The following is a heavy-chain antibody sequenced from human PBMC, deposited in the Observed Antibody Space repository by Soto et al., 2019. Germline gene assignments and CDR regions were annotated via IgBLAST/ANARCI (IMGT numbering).Heavy chain of an antibody. CDR2: ISGSGANT. CDR1: GFTFRNYA. Sequence: EVQLLESGGGLVQPGGSLRLSCAASGFTFRNYAMSWVRQAPGKGLEWVSAISGSGANTYYADSVTGRFTISRDKAKNTLYLQMNSLTAEDTALYYCANDKGAGGDSCFDNWVQGTRGTVSS. CDR3: ANDKGAGGDSCFDN. J-gene: IGHJ4*02. D-gene: IGHD2-15*01. V-gene: IGHV3-23*01.